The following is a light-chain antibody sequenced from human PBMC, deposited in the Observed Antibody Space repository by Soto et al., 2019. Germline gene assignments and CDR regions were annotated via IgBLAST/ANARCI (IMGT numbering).Light chain of an antibody. CDR3: QQVNSYPIT. CDR1: QGIRNY. V-gene: IGKV1-9*01. CDR2: IAS. Sequence: DIQLTHSPSFLSASVVDRVTITFRSSQGIRNYLAWYQQKPGRAPKLLIYIASTLQSGVPSRFSGSYSGTEFTLTITSLQPEDFATYYCQQVNSYPITFGQGTRLEIK. J-gene: IGKJ5*01.